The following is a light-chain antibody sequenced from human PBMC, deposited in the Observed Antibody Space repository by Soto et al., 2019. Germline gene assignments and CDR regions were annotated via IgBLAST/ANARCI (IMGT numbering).Light chain of an antibody. CDR2: GIS. CDR3: QQYGSSSWT. V-gene: IGKV3-20*01. CDR1: QTVDRNY. Sequence: EIVLTQSPGILSLSPGEGATLSCRASQTVDRNYFAWYQQKPGQAPRLLIYGISSRATGIPDRFSGSGSGTDFTLTISRLEPEDFAVYYCQQYGSSSWTFGQGTKVDIK. J-gene: IGKJ1*01.